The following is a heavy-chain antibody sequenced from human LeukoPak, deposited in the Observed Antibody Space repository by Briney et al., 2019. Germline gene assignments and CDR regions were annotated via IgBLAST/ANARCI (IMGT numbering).Heavy chain of an antibody. J-gene: IGHJ4*02. D-gene: IGHD1-26*01. CDR3: ARESKWELPYYFDY. CDR2: ISGSGGST. Sequence: PPGGSLRLSCAASGFTFSSYAMSWVRQAPGKGLEWVSAISGSGGSTYYADSVKGRFTISRDNAKNSLYLQMNSLRAEDTAVYYCARESKWELPYYFDYWGQGTPVTVSS. V-gene: IGHV3-23*01. CDR1: GFTFSSYA.